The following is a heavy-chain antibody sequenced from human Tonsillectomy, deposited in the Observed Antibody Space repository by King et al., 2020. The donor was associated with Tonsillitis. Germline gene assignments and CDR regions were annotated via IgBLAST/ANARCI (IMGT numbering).Heavy chain of an antibody. J-gene: IGHJ3*02. D-gene: IGHD3-3*01. Sequence: QVQLQQWGAGLLKPSETLSLTCAVYGGSFSGYYWSWIRQPPGKGLEWIGEINHSGSTNYNPSLKSRVTISVDTSKNQFSLKLSSVTAADTAVYYCARERLETNGFDIWGQGTMVTVSS. CDR2: INHSGST. V-gene: IGHV4-34*01. CDR3: ARERLETNGFDI. CDR1: GGSFSGYY.